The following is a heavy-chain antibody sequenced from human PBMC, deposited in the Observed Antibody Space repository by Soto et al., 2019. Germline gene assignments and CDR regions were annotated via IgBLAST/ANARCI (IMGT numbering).Heavy chain of an antibody. V-gene: IGHV3-23*01. Sequence: EEQLLESGGGLVQPGGSLRLSCAAPGFTFSSYAMSWVRQAPGKGLEWVSGISGSGGSTYYADSVKGRFTISRDNSKNTLYLQMNSLRAEDTAVYYCAKDVAAAGYYYYGMDVWGQGTTVTVSS. CDR1: GFTFSSYA. CDR2: ISGSGGST. CDR3: AKDVAAAGYYYYGMDV. D-gene: IGHD6-13*01. J-gene: IGHJ6*02.